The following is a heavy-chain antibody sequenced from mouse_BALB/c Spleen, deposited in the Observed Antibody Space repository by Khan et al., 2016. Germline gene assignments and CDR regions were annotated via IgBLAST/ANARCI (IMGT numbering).Heavy chain of an antibody. V-gene: IGHV4-1*02. J-gene: IGHJ1*01. CDR2: INPDSSTT. Sequence: EVKLPESGGGLVQPGGSLKLSCAASGFDFSRYWMSWVRQAPGQGLEWIGEINPDSSTTNYTPSLKDNFIISRDNAKNTLYLQMSKVRSEDTALYYCASTFWYFDDWGAGTTVTVSS. CDR3: ASTFWYFDD. CDR1: GFDFSRYW.